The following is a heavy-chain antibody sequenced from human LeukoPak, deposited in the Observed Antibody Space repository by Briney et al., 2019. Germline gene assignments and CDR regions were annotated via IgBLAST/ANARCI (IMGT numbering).Heavy chain of an antibody. V-gene: IGHV1-8*01. Sequence: ASVKVSCKASGYTFTSYDINWVRQATGQGLEWMGWMNPNSGNTGYAQKFQGRVTMTRNTSISTAYMELSSLRSEDTAVYYCARFYDSSGYSLRAFDIWGQGTMVTVSS. CDR3: ARFYDSSGYSLRAFDI. CDR2: MNPNSGNT. J-gene: IGHJ3*02. D-gene: IGHD3-22*01. CDR1: GYTFTSYD.